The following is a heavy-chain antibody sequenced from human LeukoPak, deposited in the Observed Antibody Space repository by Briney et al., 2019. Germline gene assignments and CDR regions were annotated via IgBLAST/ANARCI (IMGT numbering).Heavy chain of an antibody. Sequence: PGGSLRLSCAASGFTFNTYALGWVRQAPGKGLDWVSAIDKAGATYFADDVKGRFTISRDNSKNTVYLQMNSLRAEDTAVYCCAREGASTISHAFDVWGQGTMVTVSS. D-gene: IGHD3-16*01. CDR3: AREGASTISHAFDV. J-gene: IGHJ3*01. CDR2: IDKAGAT. V-gene: IGHV3-23*01. CDR1: GFTFNTYA.